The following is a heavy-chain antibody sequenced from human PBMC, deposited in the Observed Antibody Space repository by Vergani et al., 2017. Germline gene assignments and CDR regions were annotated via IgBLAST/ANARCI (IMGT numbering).Heavy chain of an antibody. J-gene: IGHJ6*03. CDR1: GGSISSGSYY. D-gene: IGHD4-17*01. V-gene: IGHV4-61*02. CDR3: ARDTVTTSYYYYYMDV. Sequence: QVQLQESGPRLVRPSQTLSLTCTVSGGSISSGSYYWSWIRQPAGKGLEWIGRIYTSGSTNYNPSLKSRVTMSVDTSKNQFSLKLSSVTAADTAVYYCARDTVTTSYYYYYMDVWGKGTTVTVSS. CDR2: IYTSGST.